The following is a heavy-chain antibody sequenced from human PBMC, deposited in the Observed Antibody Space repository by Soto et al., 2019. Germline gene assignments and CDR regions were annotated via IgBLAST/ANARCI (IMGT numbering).Heavy chain of an antibody. V-gene: IGHV3-53*01. CDR2: IYSGGNT. CDR1: GFTVSTNY. CDR3: ASLGYSGYDFAFDL. Sequence: VQLVESGGGLIQPGGSLRLSCAASGFTVSTNYMNWVRQAPGKGLEWVSVIYSGGNTYYADSVKGRCTNSRDNSKNTLYLQMTRRGAEDTAVHYFASLGYSGYDFAFDLWGQGTMFTVSS. D-gene: IGHD5-12*01. J-gene: IGHJ3*01.